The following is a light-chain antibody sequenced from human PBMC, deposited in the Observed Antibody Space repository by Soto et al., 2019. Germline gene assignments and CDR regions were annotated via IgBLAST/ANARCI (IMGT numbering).Light chain of an antibody. CDR2: DAS. J-gene: IGKJ5*01. Sequence: IQMTQSPSTLSASVGDRVTIPCRASQTISNWLAWYQLKPGKAPTLLIYDASTLERGVPSSFSGTGSGTEFTLSIDSLQPDDFATYYCQQYHTSSITFGQGTRLEIK. CDR3: QQYHTSSIT. V-gene: IGKV1-5*01. CDR1: QTISNW.